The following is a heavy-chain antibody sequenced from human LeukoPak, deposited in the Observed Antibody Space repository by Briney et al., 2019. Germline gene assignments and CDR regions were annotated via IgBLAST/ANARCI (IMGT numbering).Heavy chain of an antibody. CDR3: VKEKTTVTSRGAFEI. J-gene: IGHJ3*02. Sequence: QTGGSLRLSCAASGFIFSDYGMHWVRQAPGKGLEWVTFIRSDGSFKSYAASVKGRFSISRDNSNNIFYVQMNNLTPEDTAIYYCVKEKTTVTSRGAFEIWGHGTMVTVSS. D-gene: IGHD4-17*01. V-gene: IGHV3-30*02. CDR1: GFIFSDYG. CDR2: IRSDGSFK.